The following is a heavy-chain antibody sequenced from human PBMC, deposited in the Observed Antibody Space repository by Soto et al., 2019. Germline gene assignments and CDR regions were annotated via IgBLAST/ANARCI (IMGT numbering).Heavy chain of an antibody. Sequence: PGGSLRLSCATSGFTFSSFGMHWVRQAEGKGLEWVTFISYDGSEKSYADSVKGRVTVSRDNSKNTQYLQMNSLRAEDTAVYFCAKGLTGAPYYAMDVWDQGTTVTVSS. D-gene: IGHD7-27*01. CDR1: GFTFSSFG. CDR2: ISYDGSEK. J-gene: IGHJ6*02. CDR3: AKGLTGAPYYAMDV. V-gene: IGHV3-30*18.